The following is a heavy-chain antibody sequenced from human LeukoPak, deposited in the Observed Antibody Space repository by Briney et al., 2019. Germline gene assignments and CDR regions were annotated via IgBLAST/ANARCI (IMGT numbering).Heavy chain of an antibody. Sequence: GGSLRLSCAASGFTFSTYSMNWVRQAPGKGLQWISYISSSGRTIYYADPVKGRFTISRDNAKNSLFLQMNSLRAEDTAMYYCARGDLSGYYYSYWGQGTLVTVSS. D-gene: IGHD3-22*01. CDR2: ISSSGRTI. V-gene: IGHV3-48*01. J-gene: IGHJ4*02. CDR3: ARGDLSGYYYSY. CDR1: GFTFSTYS.